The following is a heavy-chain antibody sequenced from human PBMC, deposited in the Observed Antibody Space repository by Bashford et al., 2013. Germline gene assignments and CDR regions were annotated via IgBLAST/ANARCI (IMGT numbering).Heavy chain of an antibody. V-gene: IGHV3-23*01. J-gene: IGHJ4*02. D-gene: IGHD1-1*01. Sequence: GGSLRLSCAASGFDFSSYAMTWVRQAPGKGLEWVSAISGGGGHMYYADSVKGRFTTSRDNSKSTLYLHMSSLRAEDTAVYYCAKNLMTGKATYDYWGQGVLVTVSS. CDR2: ISGGGGHM. CDR1: GFDFSSYA. CDR3: AKNLMTGKATYDY.